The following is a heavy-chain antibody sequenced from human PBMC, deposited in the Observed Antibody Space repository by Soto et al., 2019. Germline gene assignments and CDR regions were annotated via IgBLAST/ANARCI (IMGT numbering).Heavy chain of an antibody. CDR1: GGSIGSGDYY. V-gene: IGHV4-30-4*01. CDR2: IYYSGST. Sequence: SETLSLTCTVSGGSIGSGDYYWSWIRQPPGKGLEWIGYIYYSGSTYYNPSLKSRVTISVDTSKNQFSLKLSSVTAADTAVYYCASEPTDWSGSQLYYYGMDVWGQGTTVTVSS. CDR3: ASEPTDWSGSQLYYYGMDV. J-gene: IGHJ6*02. D-gene: IGHD3-3*01.